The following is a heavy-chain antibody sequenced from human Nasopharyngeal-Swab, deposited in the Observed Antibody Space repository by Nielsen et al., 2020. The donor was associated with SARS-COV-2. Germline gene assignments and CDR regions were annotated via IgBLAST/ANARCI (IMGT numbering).Heavy chain of an antibody. CDR3: AGGTGWVFNC. V-gene: IGHV3-7*01. J-gene: IGHJ4*02. CDR2: IKQGGSDK. CDR1: GFTFSTYW. D-gene: IGHD2-8*02. Sequence: GESLKISCAASGFTFSTYWMNWVRQTPGEGLEWVANIKQGGSDKRYVDSVKGRFTISRDNAKNSLYLQMNSLRAEDTAVYYCAGGTGWVFNCWGQGTLVTVSS.